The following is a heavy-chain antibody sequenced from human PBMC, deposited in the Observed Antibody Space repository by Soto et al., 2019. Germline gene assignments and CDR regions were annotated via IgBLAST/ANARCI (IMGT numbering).Heavy chain of an antibody. CDR3: AKGSARDPDYYYGMDV. J-gene: IGHJ6*02. CDR2: NVVGTGST. D-gene: IGHD3-10*01. Sequence: SVTVTCMASRITFRSTAVQLMRQARGQRLEWIGRNVVGTGSTTYAQIVQERIAITRDMYTNTAYMELSGLRPEDTAVYYFAKGSARDPDYYYGMDVWGQGTTVTVSS. CDR1: RITFRSTA. V-gene: IGHV1-58*01.